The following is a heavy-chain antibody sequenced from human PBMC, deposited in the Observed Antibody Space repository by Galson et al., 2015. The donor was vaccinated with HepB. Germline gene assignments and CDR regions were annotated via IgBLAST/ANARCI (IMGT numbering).Heavy chain of an antibody. D-gene: IGHD4-17*01. CDR1: GGSFSGYY. J-gene: IGHJ4*02. CDR3: ARSGHDYGDPRDY. Sequence: SETLSLTCTVYGGSFSGYYWSWIRQPPGKGLEWIGEINHSGSTNYNPSLKSRVTISVDTSKNQFSLKLSSVTAADTAVYYCARSGHDYGDPRDYWGQGTLVTVSS. V-gene: IGHV4-34*01. CDR2: INHSGST.